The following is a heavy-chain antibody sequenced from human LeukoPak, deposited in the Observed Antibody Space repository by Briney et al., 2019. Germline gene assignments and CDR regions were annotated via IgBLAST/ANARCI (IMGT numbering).Heavy chain of an antibody. J-gene: IGHJ4*02. CDR3: ARDYYDSSAHDY. CDR2: INTGNGNT. CDR1: GYTFTSYA. V-gene: IGHV1-3*04. Sequence: ASVKVSCKASGYTFTSYAIHWVRQAPGQRLEWMGWINTGNGNTKYSQKFQGRVTITRDTSASTAYMELSSLRSEDTAIYYCARDYYDSSAHDYWGQGTLVTVSS. D-gene: IGHD3-22*01.